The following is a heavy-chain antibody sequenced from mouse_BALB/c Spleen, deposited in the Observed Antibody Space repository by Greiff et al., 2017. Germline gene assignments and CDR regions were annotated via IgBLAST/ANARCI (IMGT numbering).Heavy chain of an antibody. CDR3: TGDYYGSSPWFAD. CDR2: IYPSDSYT. D-gene: IGHD1-1*01. Sequence: QVQLQQPGAELVRPGASVKLSCKASGYTFTSYWTNWGKQRPGQGLEWIGNIYPSDSYTNYNQKFKDKATLTVDKSSSTAYMQLSSPTSEDSAVYYCTGDYYGSSPWFADWGQGTLVTVSA. J-gene: IGHJ3*01. V-gene: IGHV1S126*01. CDR1: GYTFTSYW.